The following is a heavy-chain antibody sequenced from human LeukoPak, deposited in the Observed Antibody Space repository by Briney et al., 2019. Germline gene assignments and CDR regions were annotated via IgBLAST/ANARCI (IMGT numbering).Heavy chain of an antibody. Sequence: PGGSLRLSCEASGFTFSSYWMSWVRQAPGKGLEWVAHIKEDESDEYYVDSVRGRFTASRDNAKNSVNLQMNSLRVEDTAVYYCARDETQTWIQLWFSSYYYGMDVWGQGTTVTVSS. CDR3: ARDETQTWIQLWFSSYYYGMDV. CDR2: IKEDESDE. J-gene: IGHJ6*02. D-gene: IGHD5-18*01. CDR1: GFTFSSYW. V-gene: IGHV3-7*01.